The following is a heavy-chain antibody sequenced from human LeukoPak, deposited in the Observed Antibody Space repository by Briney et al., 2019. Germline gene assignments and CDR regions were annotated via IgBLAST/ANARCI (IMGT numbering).Heavy chain of an antibody. V-gene: IGHV1-8*02. CDR1: GYTFSNYD. CDR2: MNPNSGNT. D-gene: IGHD6-6*01. Sequence: GASVKVSCKASGYTFSNYDINWVRQATGQGLEWMGWMNPNSGNTGYAQKVQGRVTMTRNTSISTAYLELSSLTSEDTAVYYCARKGVSSHYLDYWGQGTLVTVSS. J-gene: IGHJ4*02. CDR3: ARKGVSSHYLDY.